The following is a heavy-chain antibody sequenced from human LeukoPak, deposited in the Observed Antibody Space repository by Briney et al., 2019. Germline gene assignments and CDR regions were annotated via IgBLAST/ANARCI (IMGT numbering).Heavy chain of an antibody. CDR3: AKGVSSGWYESNWFDP. CDR1: GFTFSNYV. CDR2: ISGSGDST. D-gene: IGHD6-19*01. Sequence: GGSLRLSCAASGFTFSNYVMGWVRQTPGKGLEWVSSISGSGDSTYYADSVKGRFTISRDNSKNTLYLQMNSLRAEDTAVYYCAKGVSSGWYESNWFDPWGQGTLVTVSS. V-gene: IGHV3-23*01. J-gene: IGHJ5*02.